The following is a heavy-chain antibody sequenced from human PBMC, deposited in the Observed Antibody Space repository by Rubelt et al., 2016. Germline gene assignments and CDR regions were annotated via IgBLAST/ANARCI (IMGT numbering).Heavy chain of an antibody. V-gene: IGHV4-34*01. J-gene: IGHJ4*02. CDR2: IHHSGRT. CDR1: GGSFSGYY. Sequence: QVQLQQWGAGLLKPSETLSLTCAVYGGSFSGYYWSWIRQPPGKGLEWIGEIHHSGRTNYNPSLKSRGTISRAPAKNHFSLKLGSVTAADTAVYYCARLTVDTAMGFDYWGQGTLVTVSS. D-gene: IGHD5-18*01. CDR3: ARLTVDTAMGFDY.